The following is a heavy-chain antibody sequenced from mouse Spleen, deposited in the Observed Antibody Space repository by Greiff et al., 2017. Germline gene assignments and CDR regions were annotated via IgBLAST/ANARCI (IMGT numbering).Heavy chain of an antibody. D-gene: IGHD2-5*01. Sequence: VQLQQSGPELVKPGASVKISCKASGYSFTGYYMNWVKQSPEKSLEWIGEINPSTGGTTYNQKFKAKATLTVDKSSSTAYMQLKSLTSEDSAVYYCARSGSNYVFFDYWGQGTTLTVSS. CDR3: ARSGSNYVFFDY. J-gene: IGHJ2*01. V-gene: IGHV1-42*01. CDR2: INPSTGGT. CDR1: GYSFTGYY.